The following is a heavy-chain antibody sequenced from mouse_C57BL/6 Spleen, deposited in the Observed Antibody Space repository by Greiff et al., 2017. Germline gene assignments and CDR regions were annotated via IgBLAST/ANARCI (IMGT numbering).Heavy chain of an antibody. D-gene: IGHD1-1*01. Sequence: VQLQQSGAELAKPGASVKLSCKASGYTFTSYWMHWVKQRPGQGLEWIGYINPSSGYTKYNQKFKDKATLTADKSSSTAYMQLSSLTYEDAAVYCCASRTTVVAFDYWGQGTTLTVSS. CDR1: GYTFTSYW. CDR2: INPSSGYT. CDR3: ASRTTVVAFDY. V-gene: IGHV1-7*01. J-gene: IGHJ2*01.